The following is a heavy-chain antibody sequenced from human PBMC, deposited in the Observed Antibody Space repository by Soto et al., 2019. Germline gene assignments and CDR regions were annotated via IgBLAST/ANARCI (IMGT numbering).Heavy chain of an antibody. V-gene: IGHV4-39*01. CDR1: GGSISSSSYY. Sequence: PSETLSLTCTVSGGSISSSSYYWGWIRQPPGKGLEWIGSIYYSGSTYYNPSLKSRVTISVDTSKNQFSLKLSSVTAADTAVYYCASPSSQYYYGSGSFDYWGQGTLVTVSS. J-gene: IGHJ4*02. D-gene: IGHD3-10*01. CDR3: ASPSSQYYYGSGSFDY. CDR2: IYYSGST.